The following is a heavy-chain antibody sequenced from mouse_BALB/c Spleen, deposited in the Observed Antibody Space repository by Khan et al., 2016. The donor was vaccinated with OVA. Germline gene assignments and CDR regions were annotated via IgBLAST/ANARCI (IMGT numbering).Heavy chain of an antibody. J-gene: IGHJ4*01. D-gene: IGHD2-10*01. Sequence: VELVESGPGLVAPSQSLSITCTISGFSLTNYGVHWVRQPPGKGLEWLVVIWSDGSTTYNSALKSSLTISKDNSKRQVFLKMNSLQTDDTAVYFCARQPYYHYNIMDYWGQGTSVTVSS. CDR3: ARQPYYHYNIMDY. CDR2: IWSDGST. V-gene: IGHV2-6-1*01. CDR1: GFSLTNYG.